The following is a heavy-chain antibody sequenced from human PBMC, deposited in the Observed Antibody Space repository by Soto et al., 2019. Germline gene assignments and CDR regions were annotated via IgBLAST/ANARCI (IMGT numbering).Heavy chain of an antibody. J-gene: IGHJ6*02. D-gene: IGHD5-12*01. Sequence: GASVKVSCKASGYTFTSYGISWVRQAPGQGLEWKGRISAIIGKANYAQKFQGRVTITADESTSTAYMELSSLRSEDTAVYYCARAGMVATIIPTSYYYYGMDVWGQGTTVTVSS. CDR2: ISAIIGKA. CDR1: GYTFTSYG. V-gene: IGHV1-69*11. CDR3: ARAGMVATIIPTSYYYYGMDV.